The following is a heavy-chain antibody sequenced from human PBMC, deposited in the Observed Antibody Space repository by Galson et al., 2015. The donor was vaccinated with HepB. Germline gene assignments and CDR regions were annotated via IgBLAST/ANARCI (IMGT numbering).Heavy chain of an antibody. D-gene: IGHD2-2*02. V-gene: IGHV3-21*01. Sequence: SLRLSCAASGFTFSSYSMNWVRQAPGKGLEWVSSISSSSSYIYYADSVKGRFTISRDNAKNSLYLQMNSLRAEDTAVYYCARGYCSSTSCYTRPSYYYYYMDVWGKGTTVTVSS. CDR3: ARGYCSSTSCYTRPSYYYYYMDV. CDR2: ISSSSSYI. J-gene: IGHJ6*03. CDR1: GFTFSSYS.